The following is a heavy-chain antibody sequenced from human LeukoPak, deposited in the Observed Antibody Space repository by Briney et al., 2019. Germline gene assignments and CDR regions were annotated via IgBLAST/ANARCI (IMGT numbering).Heavy chain of an antibody. Sequence: SETLSLTCTVSGGSISSGGYSWNWIRQHSGKGLEWIGYIYYSGSTYYNPSLKSRGTISVDTSKNQFSLKLSSVTAADTAVYYCARERYCSSTSCYAENWFDPWGQGTLVTVSS. J-gene: IGHJ5*02. CDR3: ARERYCSSTSCYAENWFDP. CDR2: IYYSGST. V-gene: IGHV4-31*03. CDR1: GGSISSGGYS. D-gene: IGHD2-2*01.